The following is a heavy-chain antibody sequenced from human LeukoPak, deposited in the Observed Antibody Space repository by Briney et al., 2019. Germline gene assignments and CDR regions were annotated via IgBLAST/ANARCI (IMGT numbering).Heavy chain of an antibody. D-gene: IGHD2/OR15-2a*01. Sequence: PGGSLRLSCASSGFTFSSCWMSWLRQAPGKGLEWVANIKQDGTDKYYVDSVKGRFTISRDDAKTSLYLQMNSLRAEDTDVYYCARETFMDVWGQGTTVTVSS. CDR3: ARETFMDV. CDR1: GFTFSSCW. J-gene: IGHJ6*02. V-gene: IGHV3-7*05. CDR2: IKQDGTDK.